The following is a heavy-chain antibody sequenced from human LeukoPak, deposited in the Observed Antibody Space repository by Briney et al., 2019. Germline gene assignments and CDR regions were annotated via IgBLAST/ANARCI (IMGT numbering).Heavy chain of an antibody. CDR2: ISVYNGNT. CDR1: GYIFTSYG. D-gene: IGHD3-3*01. CDR3: ARGLYYDFWSGYRWWFDP. J-gene: IGHJ5*02. V-gene: IGHV1-18*01. Sequence: ASVKVSCKASGYIFTSYGISWVRQARGQGLEGMGWISVYNGNTNYARKLQGRVTMTADTSTSTAYMELRSLRSDDTAVYYCARGLYYDFWSGYRWWFDPWGQGTLVTVSS.